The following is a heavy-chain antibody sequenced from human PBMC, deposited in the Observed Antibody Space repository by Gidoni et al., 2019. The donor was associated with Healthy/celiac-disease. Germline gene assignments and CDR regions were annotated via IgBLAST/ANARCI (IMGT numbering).Heavy chain of an antibody. V-gene: IGHV3-23*01. CDR2: ISGSGGST. CDR3: AKERRAVAGRNWFDP. D-gene: IGHD6-19*01. Sequence: EVQLLESGGGLVQPGGSLRLPCSASGFTFSSYAISWVRQATGKGLGWVSAISGSGGSTYYAAYVKGRFTISRDNSKNTLYLQMNSLRAEDTAVYYCAKERRAVAGRNWFDPWGQGTLVTVSS. J-gene: IGHJ5*02. CDR1: GFTFSSYA.